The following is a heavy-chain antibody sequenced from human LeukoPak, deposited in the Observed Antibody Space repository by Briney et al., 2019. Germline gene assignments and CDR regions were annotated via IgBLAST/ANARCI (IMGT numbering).Heavy chain of an antibody. Sequence: GGSLRLSCAASGFTFCNYWMHWVRQAPGKGLVWVSRIKSDGSSTNYADSVKGRFTISRDNAKNTLYLQMNSLRAEDTAVCYCARRGATRVAFDIWGQGTMVTVSS. CDR2: IKSDGSST. J-gene: IGHJ3*02. V-gene: IGHV3-74*01. D-gene: IGHD1-26*01. CDR1: GFTFCNYW. CDR3: ARRGATRVAFDI.